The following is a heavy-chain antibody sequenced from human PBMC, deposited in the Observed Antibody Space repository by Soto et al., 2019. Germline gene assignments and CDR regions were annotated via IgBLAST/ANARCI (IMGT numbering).Heavy chain of an antibody. CDR2: VYTSDYT. CDR3: AGSAGHPGDFFYYTGMDV. V-gene: IGHV4-59*03. J-gene: IGHJ6*02. CDR1: GASISSYY. Sequence: SETLSLTCIVSGASISSYYCHWSRQPPGKGLEWIGYVYTSDYTRYSSSLKSRVTISVDTSKSQFYLRLNSVTAADTAVYYCAGSAGHPGDFFYYTGMDVWGQGATVPVSS. D-gene: IGHD3-10*01.